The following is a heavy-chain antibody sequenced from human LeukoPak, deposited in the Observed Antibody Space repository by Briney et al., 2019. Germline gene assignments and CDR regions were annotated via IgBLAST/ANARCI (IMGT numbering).Heavy chain of an antibody. CDR3: ARDPYYDFWSGYYPSYYYYGMDV. V-gene: IGHV3-7*01. D-gene: IGHD3-3*01. CDR1: GFTFSNNW. Sequence: GGSLRLSCTASGFTFSNNWMSWVRQAPGEGLEWVATIKRDGTEERYVDSVKGRFTISRDNAKNSLYLQMNSLRAEDTAVYYCARDPYYDFWSGYYPSYYYYGMDVWGQGTTVTVSS. CDR2: IKRDGTEE. J-gene: IGHJ6*02.